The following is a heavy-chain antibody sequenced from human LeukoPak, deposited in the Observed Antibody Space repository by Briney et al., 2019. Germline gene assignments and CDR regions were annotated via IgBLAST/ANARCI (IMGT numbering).Heavy chain of an antibody. V-gene: IGHV1-18*04. Sequence: ASVTVSCKASGYTFIDYYIHWVRQAPGQGLEWMGWISAYNGNTNYAQKLQGRVTMTTDTSTSTAYMELRSLRSDDTAVYYCARERTTGLGYGMDVWGQGTTVTVSS. J-gene: IGHJ6*02. CDR1: GYTFIDYY. CDR3: ARERTTGLGYGMDV. CDR2: ISAYNGNT. D-gene: IGHD4-17*01.